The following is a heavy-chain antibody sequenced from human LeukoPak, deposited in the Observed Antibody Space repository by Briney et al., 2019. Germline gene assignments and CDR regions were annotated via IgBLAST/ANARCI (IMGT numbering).Heavy chain of an antibody. CDR2: IGTAGDT. Sequence: GGSLRLSCAASGFTFSSYDMHWVRQATGKGLEWVSAIGTAGDTYYPGSVKGRFTISRENAKNSLYLQMNSLRAGDTAVYYCARSTVREGAFDIWGQGTMVTVSS. CDR3: ARSTVREGAFDI. J-gene: IGHJ3*02. CDR1: GFTFSSYD. D-gene: IGHD4-17*01. V-gene: IGHV3-13*01.